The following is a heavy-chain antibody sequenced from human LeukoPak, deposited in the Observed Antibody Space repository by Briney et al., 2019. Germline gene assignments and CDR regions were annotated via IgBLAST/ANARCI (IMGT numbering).Heavy chain of an antibody. J-gene: IGHJ4*02. CDR2: ISSSSTTI. Sequence: GGSLRLSCAASGLSITSYSMNWVRQAPGKGLEWVSHISSSSTTIEYADSVKGRFTISRDNAKNSLYLQMSSLRDEDTAVYYCARLTVVTATRSLDSWGQGTLVTVSS. D-gene: IGHD2-21*02. V-gene: IGHV3-48*02. CDR3: ARLTVVTATRSLDS. CDR1: GLSITSYS.